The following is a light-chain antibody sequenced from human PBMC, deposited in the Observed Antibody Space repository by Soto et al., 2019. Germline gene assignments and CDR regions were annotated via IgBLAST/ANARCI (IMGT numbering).Light chain of an antibody. J-gene: IGKJ2*01. CDR1: QTISSW. Sequence: DIQITQSPSTLSGSVGDRVTITCRASQTISSWLAWYQQKPGKAPKLLIYKASTLKSGVPSRFSGSGSGTEFTLTISSLQPEEFATYYCQQYNGYSDTFGQGIKVDIK. CDR3: QQYNGYSDT. V-gene: IGKV1-5*03. CDR2: KAS.